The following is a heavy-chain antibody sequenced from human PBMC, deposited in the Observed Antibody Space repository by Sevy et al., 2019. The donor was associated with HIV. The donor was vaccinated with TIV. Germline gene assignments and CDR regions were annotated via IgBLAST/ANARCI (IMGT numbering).Heavy chain of an antibody. CDR1: GFTFSSYG. J-gene: IGHJ6*02. CDR2: ISYDGSNK. V-gene: IGHV3-30*03. Sequence: GGSLRLSCAASGFTFSSYGMHWVRQAPGKGLEWVAVISYDGSNKYYADSVKGRFTISRDNSKNTLYLQMNSLRADDTAVYYCARASGYSYKYYGMDVWGQGTTVTVSS. CDR3: ARASGYSYKYYGMDV. D-gene: IGHD5-18*01.